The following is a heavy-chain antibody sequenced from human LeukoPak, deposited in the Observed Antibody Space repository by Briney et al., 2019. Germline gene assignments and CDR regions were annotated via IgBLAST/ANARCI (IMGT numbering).Heavy chain of an antibody. J-gene: IGHJ4*02. D-gene: IGHD5-18*01. Sequence: GGSLRLSCAASGFAFSSYWMSWVRQAPGKGLEWVANIKQDGSEKYYVDSVKGRFTISRDNAKNSLYLQMNSLRAEDTAVYYRTRGQPADVDTAMVFSYWGQGTLVTVSS. CDR3: TRGQPADVDTAMVFSY. CDR2: IKQDGSEK. V-gene: IGHV3-7*01. CDR1: GFAFSSYW.